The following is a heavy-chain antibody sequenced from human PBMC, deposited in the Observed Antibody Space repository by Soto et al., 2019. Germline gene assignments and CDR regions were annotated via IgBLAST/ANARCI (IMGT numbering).Heavy chain of an antibody. V-gene: IGHV4-4*07. CDR3: TKSGGGYVNSGYYGGDYDS. D-gene: IGHD3-22*01. CDR1: GDSFSGYY. J-gene: IGHJ4*02. Sequence: PSETLSLTCTVSGDSFSGYYWSWIRQPAGKGLEWIGRVYTSGNTDYNPSLTSRVTVSVDTSRNQFSLKLTSVTAADTALYYCTKSGGGYVNSGYYGGDYDSWGRGTLVTVSS. CDR2: VYTSGNT.